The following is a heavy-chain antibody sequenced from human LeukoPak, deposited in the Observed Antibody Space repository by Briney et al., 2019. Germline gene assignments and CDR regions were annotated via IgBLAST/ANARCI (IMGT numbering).Heavy chain of an antibody. D-gene: IGHD6-13*01. V-gene: IGHV3-38-3*01. CDR1: GFTVSSSE. CDR3: AKTGGIAAAH. CDR2: IRGGST. Sequence: GGSLRLSCAASGFTVSSSEMSWVRQAPGKGLEWVSSIRGGSTYYADSRKGRFTISRDNSKNTLYLQMNSLRAEDTALYYCAKTGGIAAAHWGQGTLVTVSS. J-gene: IGHJ4*02.